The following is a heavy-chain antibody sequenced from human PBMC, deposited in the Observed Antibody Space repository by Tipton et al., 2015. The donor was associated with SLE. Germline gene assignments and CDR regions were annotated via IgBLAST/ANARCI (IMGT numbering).Heavy chain of an antibody. CDR3: VRGPWAYYYYMDV. D-gene: IGHD7-27*01. V-gene: IGHV4-39*07. CDR2: INTGRGT. Sequence: GLVKPSETLSLTCTVSGGSITSSSYFWGWIRQSPGKGLEWIGNINTGRGTYRNPSLMSRVTISVDTSKTPFSLIVTSVTAADTAVYYCVRGPWAYYYYMDVWGKGTKVTVSS. J-gene: IGHJ6*03. CDR1: GGSITSSSYF.